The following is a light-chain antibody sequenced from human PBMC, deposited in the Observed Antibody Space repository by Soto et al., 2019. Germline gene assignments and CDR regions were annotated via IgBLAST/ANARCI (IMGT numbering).Light chain of an antibody. CDR1: ISDIGLYNY. CDR2: EVS. V-gene: IGLV2-14*01. CDR3: SSFTTTSTLV. Sequence: QSVLTQPAAVSGSPGQSITISCTGTISDIGLYNYVSWYQQHPGKAPKLVIYEVSNRPSGVSYRFSVSKSDNTASLTISGLQAEDEANYYCSSFTTTSTLVFGAGTKVTVL. J-gene: IGLJ1*01.